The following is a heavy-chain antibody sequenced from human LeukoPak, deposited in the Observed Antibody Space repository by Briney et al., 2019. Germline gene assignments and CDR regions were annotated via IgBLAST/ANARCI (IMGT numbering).Heavy chain of an antibody. CDR1: GYTFTSYD. CDR3: ARGAYYYDSSGYTTEGY. Sequence: ASVKVSCKASGYTFTSYDINWVRQATGQGLEWTGWMNPNSGNTGYAQKFQGRVTMTRNTSISTAYMELSSLRSEDTAVYYCARGAYYYDSSGYTTEGYWGQGTLVTVSS. V-gene: IGHV1-8*01. J-gene: IGHJ4*02. D-gene: IGHD3-22*01. CDR2: MNPNSGNT.